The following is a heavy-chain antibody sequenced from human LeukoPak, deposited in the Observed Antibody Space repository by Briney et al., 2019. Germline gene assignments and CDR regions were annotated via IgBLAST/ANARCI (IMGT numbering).Heavy chain of an antibody. V-gene: IGHV1-8*01. D-gene: IGHD6-13*01. J-gene: IGHJ6*03. CDR2: MNPNSGNT. Sequence: ASVKVSCKASGYTFTSYDINWVRQATGQGLEWMGWMNPNSGNTGYAQKFQGRVTMTRNTSISTAYMELSSLRSEDTAVYYCARLHSSWYYYYYYMDVWGKGTTVTISS. CDR3: ARLHSSWYYYYYYMDV. CDR1: GYTFTSYD.